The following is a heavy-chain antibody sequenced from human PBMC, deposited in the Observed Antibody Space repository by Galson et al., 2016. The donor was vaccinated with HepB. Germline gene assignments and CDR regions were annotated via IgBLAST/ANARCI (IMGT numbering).Heavy chain of an antibody. J-gene: IGHJ4*02. CDR1: GIIFSKHP. V-gene: IGHV3-23*01. CDR3: AEVGHYGGGSAVHFEN. CDR2: INESGSSR. Sequence: SLRLSCAVSGIIFSKHPMSWVRQTPGKGLEWVVDINESGSSRNYADSVKGRFTISRDKLKNTLYLEMNSLRAEDTAVYYCAEVGHYGGGSAVHFENWGPGTLVTVSS. D-gene: IGHD2-15*01.